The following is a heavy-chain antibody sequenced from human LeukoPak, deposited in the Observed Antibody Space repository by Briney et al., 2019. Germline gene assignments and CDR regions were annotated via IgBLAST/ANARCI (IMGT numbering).Heavy chain of an antibody. D-gene: IGHD4/OR15-4a*01. CDR1: GFTFSSHW. Sequence: GGSLRLSCEASGFTFSSHWMHWVRQAPGKGLVWVSRINSDGSSTTYADSVKGRFTISRDNAKNTLYLQMNSLRAEDTAVYYCARRAGAYSHPYDYWGQGTLVTVSS. J-gene: IGHJ4*02. CDR3: ARRAGAYSHPYDY. V-gene: IGHV3-74*03. CDR2: INSDGSST.